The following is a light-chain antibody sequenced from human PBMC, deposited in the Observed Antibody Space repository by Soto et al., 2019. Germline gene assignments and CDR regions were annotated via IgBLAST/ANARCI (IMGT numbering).Light chain of an antibody. J-gene: IGKJ2*01. Sequence: ETVLTQSPATLSLSPGERATLSCRASESVSNYLAWYQQKPGQAPRLLIYDGSNRATGIPARFSGSGSGTDFTLTISSLAPEDFAVYYCQQRGNWPLFTFGQGTKLEIK. V-gene: IGKV3-11*01. CDR3: QQRGNWPLFT. CDR1: ESVSNY. CDR2: DGS.